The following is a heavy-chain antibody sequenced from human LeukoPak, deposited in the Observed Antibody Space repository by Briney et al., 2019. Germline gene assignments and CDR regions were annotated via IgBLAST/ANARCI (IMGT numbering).Heavy chain of an antibody. CDR2: IMQDGSEK. J-gene: IGHJ4*02. CDR1: GFTLSYYW. CDR3: ACLYGGSTLFDY. V-gene: IGHV3-7*02. D-gene: IGHD4-23*01. Sequence: PGGSLRLSCAASGFTLSYYWMTWVRRAPGKGLEWVANIMQDGSEKYYVDSVKGRFTISRDNAKNSLYLQMNSLRAEDTAVYYCACLYGGSTLFDYWGQGTLVTVSS.